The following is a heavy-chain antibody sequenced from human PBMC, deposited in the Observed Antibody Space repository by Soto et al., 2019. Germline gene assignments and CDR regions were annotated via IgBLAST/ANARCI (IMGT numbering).Heavy chain of an antibody. CDR2: ISSSSSYR. D-gene: IGHD6-19*01. CDR1: GFTFSDYY. Sequence: GGSLRLSCAASGFTFSDYYMSWIRQAPGKGLEWVSYISSSSSYRNYADSVKGRFTISRDNAKNSLYLQMNSLRAEDTAVYYCARDRWWLVHWGQGTLVTVSS. V-gene: IGHV3-11*06. J-gene: IGHJ4*02. CDR3: ARDRWWLVH.